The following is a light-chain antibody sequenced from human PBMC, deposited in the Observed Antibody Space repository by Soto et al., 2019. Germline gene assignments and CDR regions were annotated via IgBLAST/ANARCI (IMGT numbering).Light chain of an antibody. J-gene: IGKJ3*01. V-gene: IGKV2-30*01. Sequence: DVVMTQSPLSLPVTLGQPASISCRSSQSLVSSDGNTYLNGFHQRPGQSPRRLIYKVSNRDSGVPERFSGSGSGTEFTLTISRVEAEDAGVYYCMQAAQWPRTCGPGTKVDIK. CDR2: KVS. CDR3: MQAAQWPRT. CDR1: QSLVSSDGNTY.